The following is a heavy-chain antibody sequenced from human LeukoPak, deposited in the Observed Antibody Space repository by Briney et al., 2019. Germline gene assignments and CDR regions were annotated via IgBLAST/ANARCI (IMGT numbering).Heavy chain of an antibody. V-gene: IGHV3-23*01. CDR3: ARGNGDYAIHPDY. CDR2: ISGSGSNT. CDR1: GFTFSSYA. Sequence: GGSLRLSCAASGFTFSSYAMTWVRQAPGKGLGWVSAISGSGSNTYYADSVKGRFTISRDNSKNTLYLIINSLRADDTAVYYCARGNGDYAIHPDYWGQGTLVTVSS. J-gene: IGHJ4*02. D-gene: IGHD4-17*01.